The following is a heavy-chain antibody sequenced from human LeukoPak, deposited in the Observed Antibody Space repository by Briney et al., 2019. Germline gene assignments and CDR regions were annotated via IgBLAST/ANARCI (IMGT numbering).Heavy chain of an antibody. J-gene: IGHJ2*01. CDR1: GGSISSYY. D-gene: IGHD3-22*01. CDR2: IYYSGST. CDR3: ARDKTLYYYDSTGVWYFDL. Sequence: SETLSLTCTVSGGSISSYYWSWIRQPPGKGLEWIGYIYYSGSTNYNPSLNSRVTISVDTSKNQFSLKLSSVIAADTAVYYCARDKTLYYYDSTGVWYFDLWGRGTLVTVSS. V-gene: IGHV4-59*01.